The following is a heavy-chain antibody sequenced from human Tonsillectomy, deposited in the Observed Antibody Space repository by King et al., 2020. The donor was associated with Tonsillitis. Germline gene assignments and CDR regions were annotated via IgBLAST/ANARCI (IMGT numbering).Heavy chain of an antibody. D-gene: IGHD3-9*01. J-gene: IGHJ5*02. CDR3: ARVSGDYSILTGFSA. Sequence: VQLVESGAEVKKPGASVKVSCKASGYTFTSYGLSWVRQAPGQGLEWVGWISTYNGNTNYAQKLQGRVTLTTDTSTSTAYMELRSLRSDDTAVYYCARVSGDYSILTGFSAWGQGTLVTVSS. CDR1: GYTFTSYG. CDR2: ISTYNGNT. V-gene: IGHV1-18*04.